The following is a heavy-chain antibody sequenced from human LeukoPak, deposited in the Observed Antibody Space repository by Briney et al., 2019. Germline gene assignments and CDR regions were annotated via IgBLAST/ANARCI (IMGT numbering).Heavy chain of an antibody. CDR2: ISWNSGSI. CDR3: AKSGPDSIAAAGGRYYFDY. Sequence: GRSLRLSCAASGFTFDDYAMHWVRQAPGKGLEWVSGISWNSGSIGYAVSVKGRFTISRDNAKNSLYLQMNSLRAEDTAVYYCAKSGPDSIAAAGGRYYFDYWGQGTLVTVSS. D-gene: IGHD6-13*01. CDR1: GFTFDDYA. J-gene: IGHJ4*02. V-gene: IGHV3-9*01.